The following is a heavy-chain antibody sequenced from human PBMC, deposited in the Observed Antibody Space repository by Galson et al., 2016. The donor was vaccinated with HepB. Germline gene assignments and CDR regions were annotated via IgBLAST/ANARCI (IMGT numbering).Heavy chain of an antibody. D-gene: IGHD1-1*01. CDR2: IGYRSSYM. CDR1: GFTFSSYS. CDR3: ARGGDNWNDFDC. V-gene: IGHV3-21*01. J-gene: IGHJ4*02. Sequence: SLRLSCAASGFTFSSYSMHWVRQAPGKGLRGVSPIGYRSSYMPYXDAVKGRFTISRDNADNSLYKQMNNLGGEDAAVYYCARGGDNWNDFDCWGQGTLVTVSX.